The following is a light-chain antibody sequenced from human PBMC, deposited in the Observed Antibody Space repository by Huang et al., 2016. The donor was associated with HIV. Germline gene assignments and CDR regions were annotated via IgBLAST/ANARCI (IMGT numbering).Light chain of an antibody. Sequence: DIQMTQSPSSLSASVGDRVTITCRASESIKTYLNWYQQIPGKAPKLLIYVASTVETGVPARFSGSGSETGFTLTISSLQPEDFATYYCQQTYRDPFTFGPGTKVDLK. CDR1: ESIKTY. J-gene: IGKJ3*01. CDR3: QQTYRDPFT. V-gene: IGKV1-39*01. CDR2: VAS.